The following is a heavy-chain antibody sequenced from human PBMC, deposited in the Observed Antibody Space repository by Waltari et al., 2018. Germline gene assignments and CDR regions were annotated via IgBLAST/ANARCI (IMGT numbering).Heavy chain of an antibody. J-gene: IGHJ4*02. CDR3: ARSKGTGPTYFDY. D-gene: IGHD1-1*01. CDR2: IDWDEDK. CDR1: GFSLSTSGMR. Sequence: QVTLKESGPALVKPTQTLTLTCTFSGFSLSTSGMRVSWIRQPPGKALEGLARIDWDEDKFYSTSLKTRLTISKDTSKNQVVLTMTNMDPVDTATYYCARSKGTGPTYFDYWGQGTLVTVSS. V-gene: IGHV2-70*04.